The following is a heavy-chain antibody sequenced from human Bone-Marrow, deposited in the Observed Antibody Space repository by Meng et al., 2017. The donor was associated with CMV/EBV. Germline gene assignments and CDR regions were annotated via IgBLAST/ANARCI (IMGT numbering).Heavy chain of an antibody. J-gene: IGHJ4*02. CDR3: AREHIMITFGGASFYDY. Sequence: ASVKVSCKASGYTFTGYYMHWVRQAPGQGLEWMGWISAYNGNTNYAQKLQGRVTMTTDTSTSTAYMELRSLRSDDTAVYYCAREHIMITFGGASFYDYWGQGTLVTVSS. V-gene: IGHV1-18*04. D-gene: IGHD3-16*01. CDR1: GYTFTGYY. CDR2: ISAYNGNT.